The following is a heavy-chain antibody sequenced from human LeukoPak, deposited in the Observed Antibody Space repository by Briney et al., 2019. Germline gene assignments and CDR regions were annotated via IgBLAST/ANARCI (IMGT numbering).Heavy chain of an antibody. J-gene: IGHJ4*02. CDR2: INPDSGGT. CDR1: GYTFTGYY. Sequence: ASVKVSCKASGYTFTGYYMHWVRQAPGQGLEWMGWINPDSGGTNYAQKFQGRVTMTRDTSISTAYMELSRLRSDDTAVYYCARGNDGYNGPRVDYWGQGTLVTVSS. CDR3: ARGNDGYNGPRVDY. D-gene: IGHD5-24*01. V-gene: IGHV1-2*02.